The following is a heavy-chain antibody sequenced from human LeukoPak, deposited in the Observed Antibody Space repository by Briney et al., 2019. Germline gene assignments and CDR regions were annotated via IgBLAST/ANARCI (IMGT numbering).Heavy chain of an antibody. D-gene: IGHD5-18*01. V-gene: IGHV3-74*01. Sequence: PGGSLRLSCVVSGFTFSSSWMHWVRQAPGRGLVYVSRISSDGSDIFYADSVKGRFTISRDNSKNTLYLQMNSLRAEDTAVYYCAKDSFPKRGYSYGYLDYWGQGTLVTVSS. CDR1: GFTFSSSW. J-gene: IGHJ4*02. CDR2: ISSDGSDI. CDR3: AKDSFPKRGYSYGYLDY.